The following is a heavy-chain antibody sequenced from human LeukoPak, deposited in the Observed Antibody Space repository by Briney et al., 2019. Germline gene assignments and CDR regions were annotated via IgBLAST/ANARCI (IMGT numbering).Heavy chain of an antibody. J-gene: IGHJ4*02. CDR2: IYSGSST. V-gene: IGHV3-53*01. D-gene: IGHD4-17*01. Sequence: PGGSLRLSCAASGFTVSSNYMSWVRQAPGKGLEWVSVIYSGSSTYYADSVKGRFTISRDNSKNTLYLQMNSLRAEDTAVYYCATMAFGTTGTDYWGQGTLVTVSS. CDR3: ATMAFGTTGTDY. CDR1: GFTVSSNY.